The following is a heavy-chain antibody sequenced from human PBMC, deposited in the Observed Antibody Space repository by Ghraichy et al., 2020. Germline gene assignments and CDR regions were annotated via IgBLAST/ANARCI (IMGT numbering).Heavy chain of an antibody. CDR2: IGGRRNTI. D-gene: IGHD3-3*01. CDR3: ARDSGRGGADDY. CDR1: GFTFSSYS. J-gene: IGHJ4*02. Sequence: GESLNISCAASGFTFSSYSMTWVRQAPGKGLEWVAYIGGRRNTIYYADSVKGRFTISRDNARNSLYLQMNSLRAEDTAVYHCARDSGRGGADDYWGQGTLVTGYS. V-gene: IGHV3-48*04.